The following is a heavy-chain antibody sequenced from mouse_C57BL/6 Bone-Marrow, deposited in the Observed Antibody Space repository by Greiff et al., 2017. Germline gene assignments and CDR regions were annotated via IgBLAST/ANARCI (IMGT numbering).Heavy chain of an antibody. V-gene: IGHV1-69*01. D-gene: IGHD1-1*01. Sequence: VQLKQPGAELVMPGASVKLSCKASGYTFTSYWMHWVKQRPGQGLEWIGEIDPSDSYTNYNQKFKGKSTLTVDKSSSTAYMQLSSLTSEDSAVYYCARSLYGPWFAYWGQGTLVTVSA. CDR3: ARSLYGPWFAY. J-gene: IGHJ3*01. CDR1: GYTFTSYW. CDR2: IDPSDSYT.